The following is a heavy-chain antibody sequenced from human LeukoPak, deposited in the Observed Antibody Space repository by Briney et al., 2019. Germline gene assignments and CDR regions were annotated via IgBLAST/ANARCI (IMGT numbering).Heavy chain of an antibody. CDR3: AREDDFWSGSAFDY. CDR1: GYTFTSYD. CDR2: IIPILGIA. V-gene: IGHV1-69*04. J-gene: IGHJ4*02. Sequence: SVKVSCKASGYTFTSYDINWVRQATGQGLEWMGRIIPILGIANYAQKFQGRVTITADKSTSTAYMELSSLRSEDTAVYYCAREDDFWSGSAFDYWGQGTLVTVSS. D-gene: IGHD3-3*01.